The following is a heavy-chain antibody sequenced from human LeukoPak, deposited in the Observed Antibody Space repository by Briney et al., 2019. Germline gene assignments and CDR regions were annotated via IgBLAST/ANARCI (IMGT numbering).Heavy chain of an antibody. J-gene: IGHJ4*02. D-gene: IGHD3-10*01. CDR1: GFTYSNAW. CDR3: TTAGPYYGSGSIPVDY. Sequence: GGSLRLFCAASGFTYSNAWMSWVRQAPGKGLEWVGCIKSKTDGGTTDYAAPVKGRFTISRDDSKNPLYLQMNSLKTEDTAVYYCTTAGPYYGSGSIPVDYWGQGTLVTVSS. V-gene: IGHV3-15*01. CDR2: IKSKTDGGTT.